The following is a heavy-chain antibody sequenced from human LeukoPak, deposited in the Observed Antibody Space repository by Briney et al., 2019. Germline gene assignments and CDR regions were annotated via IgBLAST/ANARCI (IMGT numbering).Heavy chain of an antibody. D-gene: IGHD6-19*01. Sequence: ASVKVSCKASGYTFTGYYMHWVRQAPGQGLEWMGWINPNSGGTNYAQKFQGRVTMTRDTSISTAYMELSRLRSDDTAVYYCARKQWLVQRPWYFDLWGRGTLVTVSS. CDR1: GYTFTGYY. V-gene: IGHV1-2*02. CDR2: INPNSGGT. J-gene: IGHJ2*01. CDR3: ARKQWLVQRPWYFDL.